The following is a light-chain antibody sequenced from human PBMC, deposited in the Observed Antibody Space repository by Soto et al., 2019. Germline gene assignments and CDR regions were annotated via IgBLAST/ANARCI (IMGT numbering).Light chain of an antibody. Sequence: QSALTQPASVSGSPGQSITISCTGTSIDVGGYNLVSWYRQHPGKAPELMIYDVSNRPSGVSYRFSGSKSGNTASLTISGLQAEDEADYYCCSYTSSISYVFGTGTKLTVL. V-gene: IGLV2-14*03. J-gene: IGLJ1*01. CDR2: DVS. CDR3: CSYTSSISYV. CDR1: SIDVGGYNL.